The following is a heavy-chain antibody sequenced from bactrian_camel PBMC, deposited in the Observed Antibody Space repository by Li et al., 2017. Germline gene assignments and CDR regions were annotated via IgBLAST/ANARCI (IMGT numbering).Heavy chain of an antibody. CDR2: ITRSGGDYT. Sequence: VQLVESGGGLVQPGGSLRVSCAASGFTFSSRDMSWVRQVPGKGLEWVSSITRSGGDYTYYVDSVKGRFTISRDNAKNTLYLQLNSLKLRTLPCITAPVSMGTAVVITGARGPRSPSP. D-gene: IGHD3*01. CDR3: PVSMGTAVVIT. V-gene: IGHV3S40*01. CDR1: GFTFSSRD. J-gene: IGHJ4*01.